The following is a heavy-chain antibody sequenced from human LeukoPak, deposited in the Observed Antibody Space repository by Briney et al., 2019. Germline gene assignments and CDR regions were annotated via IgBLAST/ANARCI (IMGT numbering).Heavy chain of an antibody. Sequence: SETLSHTCTVSGGSFSSYYWTGIRQPPGKGLEWIGSIYYSGSTYYNPSLKSRVTISVDTSKNQFSLKLSSVTAADTAVYYCARLGQQLVFNYWGQGTLVTVSS. CDR1: GGSFSSYY. J-gene: IGHJ4*02. V-gene: IGHV4-59*04. D-gene: IGHD6-13*01. CDR2: IYYSGST. CDR3: ARLGQQLVFNY.